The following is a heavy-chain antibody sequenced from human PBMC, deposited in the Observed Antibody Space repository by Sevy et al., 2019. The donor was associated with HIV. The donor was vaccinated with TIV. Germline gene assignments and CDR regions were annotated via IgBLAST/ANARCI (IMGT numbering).Heavy chain of an antibody. CDR1: GFIFSNYA. CDR3: ARDPTFSSDTRGYYPFDS. V-gene: IGHV3-30*04. Sequence: GESLKISCAASGFIFSNYAIHWVRRAPGKGLEWVAVLSYDGSNKHYAASVKGRFTISRDNSRNTLFLQMNSLRLDDTAVYYCARDPTFSSDTRGYYPFDSWGQGTLVTVSS. J-gene: IGHJ4*02. D-gene: IGHD3-22*01. CDR2: LSYDGSNK.